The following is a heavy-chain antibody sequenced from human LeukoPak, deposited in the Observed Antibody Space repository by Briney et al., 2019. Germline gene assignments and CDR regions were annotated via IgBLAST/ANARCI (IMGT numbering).Heavy chain of an antibody. CDR3: ASYNWNWSRAFDI. CDR1: GGSISSYY. CDR2: IYYSGST. Sequence: SETLSLTCTVSGGSISSYYWSWIRQPPGKGLEWIGYIYYSGSTNYNPSLKSRVTTSVDTSRNQFSLKLSSVTAADTAVYYCASYNWNWSRAFDIWGQGIMVTVSS. D-gene: IGHD1-7*01. J-gene: IGHJ3*02. V-gene: IGHV4-59*01.